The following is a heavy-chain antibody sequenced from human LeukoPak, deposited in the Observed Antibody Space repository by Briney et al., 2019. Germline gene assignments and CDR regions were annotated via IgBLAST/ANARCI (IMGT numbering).Heavy chain of an antibody. V-gene: IGHV3-74*01. CDR1: GFTFSSYW. Sequence: GGSLRLSCAASGFTFSSYWMHWVRHAPGKGLVRVSRINSDESSTSYADSVKGRFTISRDNAKNTLSLQMNSLRAEDTAVYYCARSKWGSGTQLFDYWGQGTLVTVST. CDR3: ARSKWGSGTQLFDY. CDR2: INSDESST. J-gene: IGHJ4*02. D-gene: IGHD1-26*01.